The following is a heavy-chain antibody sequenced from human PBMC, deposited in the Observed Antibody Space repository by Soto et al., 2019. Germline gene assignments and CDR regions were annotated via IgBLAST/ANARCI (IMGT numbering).Heavy chain of an antibody. D-gene: IGHD4-17*01. Sequence: QVQLVQSGAEVKKPGSSVKVSCKASGGTFSSYAISWVRQAPGQGLEWMGGIIPIFGTANYAQKFQGRVTIAGDESTSTAYMELSSLRSEDTAVYYCARDLDYGDPPLLYDAFDIWGQGTMVTVSS. V-gene: IGHV1-69*01. CDR2: IIPIFGTA. CDR3: ARDLDYGDPPLLYDAFDI. CDR1: GGTFSSYA. J-gene: IGHJ3*02.